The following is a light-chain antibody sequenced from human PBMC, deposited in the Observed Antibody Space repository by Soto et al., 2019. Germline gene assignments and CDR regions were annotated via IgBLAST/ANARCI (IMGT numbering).Light chain of an antibody. CDR1: ESVSSF. CDR2: DAS. J-gene: IGKJ4*01. Sequence: ESVLRQSPATLSLSPGERPTLSCRASESVSSFLVWYQQKPGQAPRLLISDASTRATGIPARFSGSGSGTDFTLTISSLEPEDSAVYYCQQRSNWPPLTFGGGTKVDIK. CDR3: QQRSNWPPLT. V-gene: IGKV3-11*01.